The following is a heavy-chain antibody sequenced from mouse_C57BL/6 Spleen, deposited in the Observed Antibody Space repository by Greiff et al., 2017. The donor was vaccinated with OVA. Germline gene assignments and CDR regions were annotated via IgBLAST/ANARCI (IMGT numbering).Heavy chain of an antibody. Sequence: QVQLQQSGAELAKPGASVKLSCKASGYTFTSYWMHWVTQRPGQGLAWIGYINPSSGYTKYNQKFKDKATLTADKSSSTAYMQLSSLTYEDSAVYYCARSTTVVAPYAMDYWGQGTSVTVSS. CDR2: INPSSGYT. CDR1: GYTFTSYW. V-gene: IGHV1-7*01. D-gene: IGHD1-1*01. CDR3: ARSTTVVAPYAMDY. J-gene: IGHJ4*01.